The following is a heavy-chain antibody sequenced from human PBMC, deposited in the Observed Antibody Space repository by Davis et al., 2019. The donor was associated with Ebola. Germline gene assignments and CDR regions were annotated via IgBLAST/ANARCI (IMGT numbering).Heavy chain of an antibody. CDR1: GGSISSSSYY. D-gene: IGHD3-10*01. Sequence: SETLSLTCTVSGGSISSSSYYWGWIRQPPGKGLEWIGSIYYSGSTNYNPSLKSRVTISVDKSKNQFSLKLSSVTAADTAVYYCAGERGVITVYWGQGTLVTVSS. CDR3: AGERGVITVY. J-gene: IGHJ4*02. V-gene: IGHV4-39*07. CDR2: IYYSGST.